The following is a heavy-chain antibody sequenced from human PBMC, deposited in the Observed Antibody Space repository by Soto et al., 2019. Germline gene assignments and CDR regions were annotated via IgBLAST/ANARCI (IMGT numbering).Heavy chain of an antibody. CDR1: GYTFASYG. CDR3: ARDVASAGTTWFDT. CDR2: ISAYNGHT. V-gene: IGHV1-18*01. D-gene: IGHD6-13*01. Sequence: QVQLVQSGAEVKKPGASVKVSCKASGYTFASYGISWVRQAPGQGLEWMGWISAYNGHTYYPQKLQGRVTMTTDISTSTAYMELRSLSSVDTAVYYWARDVASAGTTWFDTWGQGTLVTVSS. J-gene: IGHJ5*02.